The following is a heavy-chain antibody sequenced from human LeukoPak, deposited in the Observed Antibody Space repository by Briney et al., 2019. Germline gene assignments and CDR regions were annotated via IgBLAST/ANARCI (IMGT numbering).Heavy chain of an antibody. J-gene: IGHJ4*02. CDR2: INPNSGGT. V-gene: IGHV1-2*02. CDR1: GYTFTCYY. D-gene: IGHD6-19*01. CDR3: ARVVKYRSGPLTDLLPYYFDY. Sequence: ASVKVSCKASGYTFTCYYMHWVRQAPGQGLEWMGWINPNSGGTNYAQKFQGRVTITRDTSASTAYMELSSLRSEDMAVYYCARVVKYRSGPLTDLLPYYFDYWGQGTLVTVSS.